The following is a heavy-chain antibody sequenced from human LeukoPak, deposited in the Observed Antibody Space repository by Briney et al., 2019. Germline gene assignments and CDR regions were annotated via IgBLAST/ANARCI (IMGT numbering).Heavy chain of an antibody. D-gene: IGHD6-13*01. Sequence: GASVKVSCKASGYTFTSYDINWVRQATGQGLEWMGWMNPNSGNTGYAQKLQGRVTMTRNTSLSTAYMELSSLRSEGTAVYSCASRPRYSRTYLDYWGQGTLVTVSS. CDR2: MNPNSGNT. J-gene: IGHJ4*02. V-gene: IGHV1-8*01. CDR1: GYTFTSYD. CDR3: ASRPRYSRTYLDY.